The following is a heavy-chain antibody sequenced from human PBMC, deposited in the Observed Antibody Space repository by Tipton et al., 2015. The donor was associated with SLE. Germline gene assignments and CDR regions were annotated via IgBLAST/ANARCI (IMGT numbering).Heavy chain of an antibody. J-gene: IGHJ4*02. CDR2: IYYSGST. Sequence: TLSLTCTVSGGSISSSSYHWGWIRQPPGKGLEWIGSIYYSGSTYYNPSLKSRVTISVETSKKQFSLKLSSVTAADTAVYYCARGRDGYNSFDYWGQGILVTVSS. CDR1: GGSISSSSYH. V-gene: IGHV4-39*01. CDR3: ARGRDGYNSFDY. D-gene: IGHD5-24*01.